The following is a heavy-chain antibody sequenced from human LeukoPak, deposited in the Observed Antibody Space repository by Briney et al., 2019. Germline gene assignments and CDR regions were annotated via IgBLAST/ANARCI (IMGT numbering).Heavy chain of an antibody. D-gene: IGHD2-8*01. CDR2: ISFSGSTI. J-gene: IGHJ4*02. Sequence: PGGSLRLSCAASGFTVSDYYMTWIRQAPGKGLDWVSYISFSGSTIYYADSVKGRFIISRDTAKNSLYLQMSSLRSEDTAVYYCARDNDFDYWGQGTLVTVSS. CDR1: GFTVSDYY. V-gene: IGHV3-11*01. CDR3: ARDNDFDY.